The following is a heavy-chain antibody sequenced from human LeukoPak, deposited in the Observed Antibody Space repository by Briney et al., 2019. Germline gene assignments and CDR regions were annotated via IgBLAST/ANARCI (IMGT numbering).Heavy chain of an antibody. D-gene: IGHD2-2*01. Sequence: GESLKIFCKGSGYSFTSYWIGWVRQMPGKGLEWMGIIYPGDSDTRYSPSFQGQVTISADKSISTAYLQWSSLKASDTAMYYCASHIVVVPAARVSDAFDIWGQGTMVTVSS. CDR2: IYPGDSDT. V-gene: IGHV5-51*01. CDR1: GYSFTSYW. J-gene: IGHJ3*02. CDR3: ASHIVVVPAARVSDAFDI.